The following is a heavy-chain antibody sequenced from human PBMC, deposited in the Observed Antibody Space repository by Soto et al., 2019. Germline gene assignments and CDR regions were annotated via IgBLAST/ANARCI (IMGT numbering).Heavy chain of an antibody. V-gene: IGHV1-69*02. CDR1: GDTFAFHS. CDR2: INPILSMS. Sequence: QVQLVQSGAEVKRPGSSVKVSCKASGDTFAFHSINWVRQAPGLGLEWMGRINPILSMSNYAQRFQGRVTMTADTSTSTAYMVLSSLRSEDTAIYYCATSYGSGYRAFDYWGQGALVTVSS. J-gene: IGHJ4*02. CDR3: ATSYGSGYRAFDY. D-gene: IGHD3-10*01.